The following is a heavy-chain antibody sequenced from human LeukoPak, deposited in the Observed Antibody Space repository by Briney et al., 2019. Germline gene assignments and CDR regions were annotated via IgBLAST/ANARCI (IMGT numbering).Heavy chain of an antibody. CDR3: ARYSGYPGGHDY. V-gene: IGHV1-8*01. D-gene: IGHD5-12*01. Sequence: ASVKVSCKASGYTFTSYDINRVRQATGQGLEWMGWMNPNSGNTGYAQKFQGRVTMTRNTSISTAYMELSSLRSEDTAVYYCARYSGYPGGHDYWGQGTLVTVSS. J-gene: IGHJ4*02. CDR1: GYTFTSYD. CDR2: MNPNSGNT.